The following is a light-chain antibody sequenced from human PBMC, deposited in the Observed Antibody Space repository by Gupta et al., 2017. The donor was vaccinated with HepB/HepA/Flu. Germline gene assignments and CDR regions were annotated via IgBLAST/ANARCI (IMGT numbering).Light chain of an antibody. V-gene: IGLV2-14*01. Sequence: QSALTQPASVSGSPGQSITISCTGTSSDIGAHDYVSWFQQPPGKAPKLMIYGVTNRPSGVSNRFSASKSGNTASLTISGLQAEDEADYYCNSDTSSNTVVFGGGTKLTVL. CDR3: NSDTSSNTVV. CDR1: SSDIGAHDY. J-gene: IGLJ2*01. CDR2: GVT.